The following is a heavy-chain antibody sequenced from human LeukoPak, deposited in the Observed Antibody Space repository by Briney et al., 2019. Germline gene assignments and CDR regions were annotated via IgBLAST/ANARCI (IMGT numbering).Heavy chain of an antibody. CDR3: AREGTSWYPYNC. J-gene: IGHJ4*02. Sequence: GGSLRLSCAASGFTFSSYEMNWVRQAPGKGLEWVSYISSSGSTIYYADSVKGRFTISRDNAKNSLYLQMNSLRAEDTAVYYCAREGTSWYPYNCWGQGTLVTVSS. CDR1: GFTFSSYE. CDR2: ISSSGSTI. D-gene: IGHD6-13*01. V-gene: IGHV3-48*03.